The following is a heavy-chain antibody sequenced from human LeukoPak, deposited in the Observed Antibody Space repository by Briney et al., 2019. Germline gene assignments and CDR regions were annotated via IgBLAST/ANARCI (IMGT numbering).Heavy chain of an antibody. CDR1: GGSISSSDYY. D-gene: IGHD2-2*01. CDR2: IYYGGTT. V-gene: IGHV4-39*01. J-gene: IGHJ4*02. CDR3: ASHKTGIVVVPAAIDY. Sequence: PSETLSLTCTVSGGSISSSDYYWGWIRQPPGKGQEWIGNIYYGGTTYSNPSLKSRVTTSIDTSRNQFSLRLSSVTAADTAVYYCASHKTGIVVVPAAIDYWGQGTLVTVSS.